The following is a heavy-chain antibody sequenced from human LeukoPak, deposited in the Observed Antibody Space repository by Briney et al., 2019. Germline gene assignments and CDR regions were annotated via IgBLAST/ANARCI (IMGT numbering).Heavy chain of an antibody. CDR3: ARPGSYRSDAFDI. Sequence: GESLKISLKGSGYSFTNYWIGWVRQMPGKGLEWMGIIYPGDSDTRYSPSFQGQVTISADKSISTAYLQWSSLKASDTAMYYCARPGSYRSDAFDIWGQGTMVTVSS. CDR1: GYSFTNYW. D-gene: IGHD4-11*01. J-gene: IGHJ3*02. V-gene: IGHV5-51*01. CDR2: IYPGDSDT.